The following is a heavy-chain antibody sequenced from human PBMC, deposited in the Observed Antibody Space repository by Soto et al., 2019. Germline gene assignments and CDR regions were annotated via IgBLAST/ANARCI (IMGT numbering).Heavy chain of an antibody. J-gene: IGHJ5*02. V-gene: IGHV1-18*01. CDR1: GYTFTSYG. Sequence: ASVKVSCKASGYTFTSYGISWVPQAPGQGLEWMGWISAYNGNTNYAQKLQGRVTMTTDTSTSTAYMELRSLRSDDTAVYYCARVQQWLAVGDWFDPWGQGTLVTVSS. CDR2: ISAYNGNT. CDR3: ARVQQWLAVGDWFDP. D-gene: IGHD6-19*01.